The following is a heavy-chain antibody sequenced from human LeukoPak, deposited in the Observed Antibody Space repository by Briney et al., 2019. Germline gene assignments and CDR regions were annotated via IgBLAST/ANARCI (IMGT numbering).Heavy chain of an antibody. CDR1: GVTFRTYA. CDR2: ISGSGGST. J-gene: IGHJ5*02. V-gene: IGHV3-23*01. D-gene: IGHD2-15*01. Sequence: GGSLRLSCAASGVTFRTYAMSWVRQAPGKGLEWVSGISGSGGSTYYADSVKGRFTISRDNSKNTLYLQMNSLRAEDTAVYYCAKEVVVVAATGWFDPWGQGTLVTVSS. CDR3: AKEVVVVAATGWFDP.